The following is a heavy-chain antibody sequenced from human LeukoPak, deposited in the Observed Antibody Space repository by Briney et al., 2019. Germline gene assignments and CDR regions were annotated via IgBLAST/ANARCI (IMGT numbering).Heavy chain of an antibody. V-gene: IGHV3-13*01. CDR3: ARVNRVGANGAFDI. CDR2: IAPSGDT. Sequence: GGFLRLSCAASGFTLSIYDMHWVRQPTGKGLEWVSAIAPSGDTYYPGSVKGRFTISRENAKNSLYLEMNSLRAGDTAVYYCARVNRVGANGAFDIWGQGTMVTVSS. D-gene: IGHD1-26*01. J-gene: IGHJ3*02. CDR1: GFTLSIYD.